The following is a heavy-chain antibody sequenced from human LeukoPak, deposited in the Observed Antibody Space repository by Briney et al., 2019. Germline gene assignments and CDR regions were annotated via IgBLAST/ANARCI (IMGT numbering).Heavy chain of an antibody. CDR3: ARSSDYQGSKRALGHY. D-gene: IGHD3-10*01. Sequence: GGSLRLSCAASGFTFSSYAMHWVRQAPGKGLEWVAVISYDGSNKYYADSVKGRFTISRDNSKNTLYLQMNSLRAEDTAVYYCARSSDYQGSKRALGHYWGQGTLVTVSS. J-gene: IGHJ4*02. CDR1: GFTFSSYA. CDR2: ISYDGSNK. V-gene: IGHV3-30-3*01.